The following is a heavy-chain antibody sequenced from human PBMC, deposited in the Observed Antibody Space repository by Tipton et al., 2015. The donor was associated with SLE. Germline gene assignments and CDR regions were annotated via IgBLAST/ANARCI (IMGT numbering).Heavy chain of an antibody. CDR2: IYSTGST. V-gene: IGHV4-61*02. CDR3: ARVVYSFSDAFDI. CDR1: GGSISRGSYF. D-gene: IGHD6-13*01. Sequence: TLSLTCSVSGGSISRGSYFWSWIRQPAGKGLEWIGRIYSTGSTNYNPSLKSRVTISVDPSKNQFSLRLTSLTAADTAVYYCARVVYSFSDAFDIWGQGTLVTVSS. J-gene: IGHJ3*02.